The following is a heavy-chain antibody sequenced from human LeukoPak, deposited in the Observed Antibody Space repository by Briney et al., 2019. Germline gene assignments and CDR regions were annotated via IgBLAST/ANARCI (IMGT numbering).Heavy chain of an antibody. CDR2: INHSGST. Sequence: PSETLSLTCAVYGGSFSGYYWSWIRQPPGKGLEWIGEINHSGSTNYNPSLKSRVTISVDTSKNQFSLKLSSVTAADTAVYYCARGERRTGYSSGWFRSKGYFRHWGQGTLVTVSS. J-gene: IGHJ1*01. CDR3: ARGERRTGYSSGWFRSKGYFRH. CDR1: GGSFSGYY. D-gene: IGHD6-19*01. V-gene: IGHV4-34*01.